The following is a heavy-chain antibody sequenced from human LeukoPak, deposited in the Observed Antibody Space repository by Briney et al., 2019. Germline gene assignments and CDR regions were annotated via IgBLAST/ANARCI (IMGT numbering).Heavy chain of an antibody. CDR3: ARVETSSGSSYYYYYMDV. J-gene: IGHJ6*03. Sequence: GGFLRLSCAASGFTFDDYGMSWVRQAPGKGLEWVSGINWNGGSTGYADSVKGRFTISRDNAKNSLYLQMNSLRAEDTALYYCARVETSSGSSYYYYYMDVWGKGTTVTVSS. CDR2: INWNGGST. CDR1: GFTFDDYG. V-gene: IGHV3-20*04. D-gene: IGHD3-3*01.